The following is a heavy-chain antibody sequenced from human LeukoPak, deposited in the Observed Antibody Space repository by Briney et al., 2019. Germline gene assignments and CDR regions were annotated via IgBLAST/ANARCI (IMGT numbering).Heavy chain of an antibody. CDR2: INPSGGGT. Sequence: ASVKVSCKASGYTFTSYFMHWVRQAPGQGLEWMGIINPSGGGTSYAQKFQGRVTMTRDTSTSTVYMELSSLRSEDTAVYYFARDRDEITVTHQGMDVWGQGTTVTVSS. V-gene: IGHV1-46*01. CDR3: ARDRDEITVTHQGMDV. J-gene: IGHJ6*02. D-gene: IGHD4-17*01. CDR1: GYTFTSYF.